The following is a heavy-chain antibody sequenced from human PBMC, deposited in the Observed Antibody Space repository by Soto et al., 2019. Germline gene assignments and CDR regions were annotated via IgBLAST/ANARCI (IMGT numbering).Heavy chain of an antibody. J-gene: IGHJ4*02. CDR2: IWYDGTNK. V-gene: IGHV3-33*01. D-gene: IGHD3-22*01. Sequence: GWSLRLACASSVFTFISFGMHWVRQAPGKGLEWVAVIWYDGTNKYYADSVKGRFTISRDNSRNTLYLQMNSLRAEDTAVYYCARDRVIITPSFDYWGQGTLVTVSS. CDR1: VFTFISFG. CDR3: ARDRVIITPSFDY.